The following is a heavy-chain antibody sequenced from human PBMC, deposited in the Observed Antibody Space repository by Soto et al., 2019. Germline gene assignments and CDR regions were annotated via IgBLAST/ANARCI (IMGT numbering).Heavy chain of an antibody. V-gene: IGHV3-64*01. CDR2: ISSNGGST. J-gene: IGHJ5*02. D-gene: IGHD2-15*01. CDR1: GFTFSSYA. Sequence: GGSLRLSCAASGFTFSSYAMHWVRQAPGKGLEYVSAISSNGGSTYYANSVKGRFTISRDNSKNTLYLQMGSLRAEDMALYYCARTIYCSGSTCYNNWFDPWGQGTLVTVSS. CDR3: ARTIYCSGSTCYNNWFDP.